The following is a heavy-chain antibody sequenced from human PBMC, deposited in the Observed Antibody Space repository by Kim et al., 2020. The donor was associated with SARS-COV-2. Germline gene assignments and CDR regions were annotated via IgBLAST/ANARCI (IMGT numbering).Heavy chain of an antibody. CDR2: VSSSSGTI. CDR3: ARGYRSGSFLDY. J-gene: IGHJ4*02. V-gene: IGHV3-48*04. D-gene: IGHD3-10*01. CDR1: GFTFSGYN. Sequence: GGSLRLSCAASGFTFSGYNMNWVRQAPGRGLEWVSHVSSSSGTIYYADSVTGRFTISRDNAKNSVYLQMNSLRAEDTAVYYCARGYRSGSFLDYWGQGT.